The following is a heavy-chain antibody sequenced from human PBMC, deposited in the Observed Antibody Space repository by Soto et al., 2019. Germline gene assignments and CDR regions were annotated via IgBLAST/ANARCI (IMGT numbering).Heavy chain of an antibody. D-gene: IGHD3-10*01. CDR2: IYPGDSDT. J-gene: IGHJ4*02. V-gene: IGHV5-51*01. Sequence: GESLKISCKGSGYIFTNYWIGWVRQMPGKGLEWMGIIYPGDSDTRYSPSFEGQVTISADKSISIAYLQWSSLKASDTAMYYCARRADYGSGSPFNYWGQGSLVTVSS. CDR3: ARRADYGSGSPFNY. CDR1: GYIFTNYW.